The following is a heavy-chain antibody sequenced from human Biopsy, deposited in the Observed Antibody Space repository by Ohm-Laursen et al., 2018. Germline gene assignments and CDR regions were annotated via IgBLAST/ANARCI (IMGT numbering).Heavy chain of an antibody. Sequence: SETLSLTCTVSGVSITAYYWSWIRQPPGKGLECIGNIHNSGSTNYNPSLKSRLTISVDTSKNQFSLKLSSVTAADTAVYYCARMDCSGGSCHYYSYGMDVWGQGTTVTVSS. V-gene: IGHV4-4*09. CDR1: GVSITAYY. CDR3: ARMDCSGGSCHYYSYGMDV. CDR2: IHNSGST. D-gene: IGHD2-15*01. J-gene: IGHJ6*02.